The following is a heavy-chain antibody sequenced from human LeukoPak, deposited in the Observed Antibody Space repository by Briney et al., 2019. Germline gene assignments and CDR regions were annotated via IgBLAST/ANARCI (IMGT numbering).Heavy chain of an antibody. J-gene: IGHJ6*04. D-gene: IGHD3-10*02. Sequence: GGSLRLSCAASGFSFNKYGMNWVRQAPGKGLEWVSYISSSDSTIYYADSVKGRFTIARDNAKNSLYLQMNSLRAEDTAVYYCAELGITMIGGVWGKGTTVTISS. CDR1: GFSFNKYG. CDR2: ISSSDSTI. V-gene: IGHV3-48*03. CDR3: AELGITMIGGV.